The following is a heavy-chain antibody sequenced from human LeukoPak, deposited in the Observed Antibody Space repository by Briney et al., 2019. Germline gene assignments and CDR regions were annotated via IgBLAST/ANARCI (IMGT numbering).Heavy chain of an antibody. Sequence: GASLSLSCASSGFTFSSYGIHWVRQPPGKGLEWVAVIWYDGSNKYYADSVKGRFTISRDNSKYTLYLQMNSLRAEDTDVYYCARDWGNVLGSYPDYWGQGTLVTVSS. CDR3: ARDWGNVLGSYPDY. J-gene: IGHJ4*02. D-gene: IGHD3-16*02. CDR2: IWYDGSNK. V-gene: IGHV3-33*01. CDR1: GFTFSSYG.